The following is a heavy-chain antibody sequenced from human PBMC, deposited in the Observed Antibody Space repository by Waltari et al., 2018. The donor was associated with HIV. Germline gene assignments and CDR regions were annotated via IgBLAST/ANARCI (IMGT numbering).Heavy chain of an antibody. CDR1: GFTFSNYG. V-gene: IGHV3-33*08. CDR2: IWYDGSNK. CDR3: ATLPLDDAYNHGHDF. Sequence: QVQLVESGGGVVQPGRSLRLSCAASGFTFSNYGLHWVRQAPGKGLEWVAVIWYDGSNKYYADSVTGRFTISRDNSKNTLYLQMNSLRDEDTAMYYCATLPLDDAYNHGHDFWGQGTLVTVSS. J-gene: IGHJ4*02. D-gene: IGHD5-18*01.